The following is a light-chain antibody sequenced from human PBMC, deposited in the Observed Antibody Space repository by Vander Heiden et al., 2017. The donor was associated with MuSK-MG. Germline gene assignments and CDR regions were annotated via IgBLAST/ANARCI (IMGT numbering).Light chain of an antibody. V-gene: IGKV2-24*01. CDR3: MQATQFPYT. CDR2: KIS. CDR1: QSLVHSDGNTY. J-gene: IGKJ2*01. Sequence: DIVMTQTALSSLVTLGQPASISCRSSQSLVHSDGNTYLRLLQQRPGQPPRLRIYKISKRFSGVPDRFSGSGAGTDFTLEISRMEAEDVGTYYCMQATQFPYTCGQGTKLEIK.